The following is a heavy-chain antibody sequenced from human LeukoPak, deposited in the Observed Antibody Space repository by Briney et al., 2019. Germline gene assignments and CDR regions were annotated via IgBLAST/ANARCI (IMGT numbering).Heavy chain of an antibody. CDR2: INPTSGGT. CDR3: ARSPHILTGENFDY. Sequence: ASVKVSCKASGYIFSSYYMHWVRQAPGQGLEWMGWINPTSGGTNYAQKFQDRVTMTRDTSISTAYMELSRLRSDDTAVYYCARSPHILTGENFDYWGQGTLVTVSS. V-gene: IGHV1-2*02. D-gene: IGHD3-9*01. CDR1: GYIFSSYY. J-gene: IGHJ4*02.